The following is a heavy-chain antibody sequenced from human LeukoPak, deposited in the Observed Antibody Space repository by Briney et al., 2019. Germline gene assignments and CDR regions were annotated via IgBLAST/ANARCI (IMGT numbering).Heavy chain of an antibody. J-gene: IGHJ4*02. CDR1: SGSISTYY. CDR3: ASFSGISRFEY. D-gene: IGHD1-26*01. CDR2: IYYTGST. Sequence: PSETLSLTCTVSSGSISTYYWSWIRQPPGKGLEWIGYIYYTGSTNCNPSLKSRVTISVETSKDQFSLNLRSVTTADTAVYYCASFSGISRFEYWGQGALVTVSS. V-gene: IGHV4-59*01.